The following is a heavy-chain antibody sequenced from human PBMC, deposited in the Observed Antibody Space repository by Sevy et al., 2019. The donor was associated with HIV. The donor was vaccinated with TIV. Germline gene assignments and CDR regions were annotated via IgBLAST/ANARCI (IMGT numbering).Heavy chain of an antibody. CDR2: IIPILGIA. V-gene: IGHV1-69*04. Sequence: SVKVSCKASGGTFSSYAISWVRQAPGQGLEWMGRIIPILGIANYAQKFQGRVTITADKSTSTPYMELSSLRFEDTAVYYCAREDSSGYGRNYYYYYGMDVWGQGTTVTVSS. CDR3: AREDSSGYGRNYYYYYGMDV. D-gene: IGHD5-12*01. CDR1: GGTFSSYA. J-gene: IGHJ6*02.